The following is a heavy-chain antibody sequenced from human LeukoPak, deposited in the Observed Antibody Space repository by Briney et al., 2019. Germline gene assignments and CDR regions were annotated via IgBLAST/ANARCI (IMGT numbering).Heavy chain of an antibody. J-gene: IGHJ5*02. CDR2: IYYSGST. CDR1: GGSISSYY. Sequence: PSETLSLTCAVSGGSISSYYGSWIRQPPGKGREWVGYIYYSGSTNYNPSLKSRVTISVHTSTNQFSMKLSSVTAADTAVYYCARDIKAYSSGWSNWFDPWGQGTLVTVSS. D-gene: IGHD6-19*01. V-gene: IGHV4-59*01. CDR3: ARDIKAYSSGWSNWFDP.